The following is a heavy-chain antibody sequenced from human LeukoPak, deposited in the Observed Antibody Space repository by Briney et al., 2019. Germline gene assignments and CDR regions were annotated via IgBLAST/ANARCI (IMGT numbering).Heavy chain of an antibody. CDR1: GFTFSSYA. Sequence: GGSLRLSCAASGFTFSSYAMSWVRQAPGKGLEWVSAISGSGGSTYYADSVKGRFTISRDNSKSTLYLQMNSLRAEDTAVYYCAKRETYYYDSSGYSDAFDIWGQGTMVTVSS. D-gene: IGHD3-22*01. CDR3: AKRETYYYDSSGYSDAFDI. J-gene: IGHJ3*02. V-gene: IGHV3-23*01. CDR2: ISGSGGST.